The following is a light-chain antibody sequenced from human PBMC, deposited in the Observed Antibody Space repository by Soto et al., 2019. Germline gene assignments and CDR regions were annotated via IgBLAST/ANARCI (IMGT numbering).Light chain of an antibody. Sequence: IVLTQSPATLSVSPGERATLSCRASQSVSSNLAWYQHKPGQAPRLLIYAASTRATGIPARFSGSGSGTDFTLTISSLQSVYFAVYYGHQYHHLPPSFTFGPGTKVDIK. V-gene: IGKV3-15*01. CDR2: AAS. CDR3: HQYHHLPPSFT. CDR1: QSVSSN. J-gene: IGKJ3*01.